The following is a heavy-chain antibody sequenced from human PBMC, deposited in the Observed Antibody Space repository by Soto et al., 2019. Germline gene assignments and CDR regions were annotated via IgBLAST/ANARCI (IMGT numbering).Heavy chain of an antibody. Sequence: KPSETLSLTCVVSGYRINIDACWCWIRQSPEKGLEWLGSVCHSGTIYYNPSLKSRVTISLDTSKNQFSLSLSSVTAADTALYYCARDAGRYNINRVWFAPWGQGILVTVSS. CDR3: ARDAGRYNINRVWFAP. D-gene: IGHD1-20*01. J-gene: IGHJ5*02. CDR2: VCHSGTI. V-gene: IGHV4-38-2*02. CDR1: GYRINIDAC.